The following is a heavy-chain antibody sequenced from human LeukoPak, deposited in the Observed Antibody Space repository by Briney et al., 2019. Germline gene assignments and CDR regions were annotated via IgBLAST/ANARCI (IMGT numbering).Heavy chain of an antibody. CDR2: LSPSGTT. CDR1: GGSFGTYY. J-gene: IGHJ6*03. Sequence: SETLSLTCTVSGGSFGTYYWTWVRQSAGKGLEWIGRLSPSGTTNYSPSLKNRVSVSGDTSKRQFSLSLRSVTAADTAMYYCARVVIAAAGTSDYYYYYMDVWGKGTTVTVSS. CDR3: ARVVIAAAGTSDYYYYYMDV. V-gene: IGHV4-4*07. D-gene: IGHD6-13*01.